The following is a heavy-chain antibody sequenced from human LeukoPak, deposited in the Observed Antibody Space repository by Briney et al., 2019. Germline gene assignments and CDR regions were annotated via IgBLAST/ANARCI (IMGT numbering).Heavy chain of an antibody. CDR2: INPSGGST. CDR1: GCTFTSYY. CDR3: ARDTHIVVVTTSGAFDI. V-gene: IGHV1-46*01. J-gene: IGHJ3*02. D-gene: IGHD2-21*02. Sequence: ASVKVSCKASGCTFTSYYMHWVRQAPGQGLEWMGIINPSGGSTSYAQKFQGRVTMTRDTSTSTVYMELSSLRSEDTAVYYCARDTHIVVVTTSGAFDIWGQGTMVTVSS.